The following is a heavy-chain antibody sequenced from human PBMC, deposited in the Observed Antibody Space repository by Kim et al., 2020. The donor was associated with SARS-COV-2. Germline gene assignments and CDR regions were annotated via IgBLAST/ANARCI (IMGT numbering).Heavy chain of an antibody. CDR3: ARHDDFWSGYYGFDY. D-gene: IGHD3-3*01. CDR1: GGSISSSSYY. CDR2: IYYSGST. V-gene: IGHV4-39*01. J-gene: IGHJ4*01. Sequence: SETLSLTCTVSGGSISSSSYYWGWIRQPPGKGLEWIGSIYYSGSTYYNPSLKSRVTISVDTSKNQFSLKLSSVTAADTAVYYCARHDDFWSGYYGFDYWG.